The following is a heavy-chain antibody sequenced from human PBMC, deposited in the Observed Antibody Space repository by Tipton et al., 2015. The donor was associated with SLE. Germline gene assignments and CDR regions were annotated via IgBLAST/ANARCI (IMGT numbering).Heavy chain of an antibody. J-gene: IGHJ4*02. Sequence: TLSLTCTVSGGSISSGSYYWSWIRQPAGKGLEWIGRIYTSGSTNYNPSLKSRVTISVDTSKNQFFLKLSSVTAADTAVYYCARGHDSSGYYDYWGQGTLVTVSS. V-gene: IGHV4-61*02. CDR2: IYTSGST. CDR3: ARGHDSSGYYDY. D-gene: IGHD3-22*01. CDR1: GGSISSGSYY.